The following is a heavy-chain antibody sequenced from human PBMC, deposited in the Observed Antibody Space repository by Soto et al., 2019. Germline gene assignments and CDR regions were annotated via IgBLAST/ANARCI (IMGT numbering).Heavy chain of an antibody. CDR1: GFSLSTSGVG. V-gene: IGHV2-5*02. D-gene: IGHD2-15*01. CDR2: IYWDDDK. Sequence: QITLKESGPTLVKPTQTLTLTCTFSGFSLSTSGVGVGWIRQPPGKALEWLALIYWDDDKRYSPSLKSRPTITKDTSKNQVVLTMTNMYPVDTATYYCAHRSGGLFDYWGQGTLVTVSS. J-gene: IGHJ4*02. CDR3: AHRSGGLFDY.